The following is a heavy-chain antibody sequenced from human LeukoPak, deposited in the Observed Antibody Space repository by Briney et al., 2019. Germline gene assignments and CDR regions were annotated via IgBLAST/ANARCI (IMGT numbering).Heavy chain of an antibody. V-gene: IGHV1-69*04. CDR1: GGTFSSYA. Sequence: SVKVSCKASGGTFSSYAISWVRQAPGQGLEWMGRIIPILGIANYAQKFQGRVTITADKSTSTAYMELSSLRSEDTAVYYCARSPSIADFYYYGMDVWGQGTTVIVSS. J-gene: IGHJ6*02. CDR2: IIPILGIA. CDR3: ARSPSIADFYYYGMDV. D-gene: IGHD6-6*01.